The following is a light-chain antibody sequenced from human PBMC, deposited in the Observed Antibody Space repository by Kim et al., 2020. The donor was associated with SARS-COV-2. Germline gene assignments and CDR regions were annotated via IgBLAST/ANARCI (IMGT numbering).Light chain of an antibody. J-gene: IGLJ3*02. CDR1: SSSIGASNN. CDR3: STYTGSNPIWV. V-gene: IGLV2-8*01. Sequence: SATITCITTSSSIGASNNDVCYQQQHGSDPTIIIIEDTNRPPGVPDRFSGARSGDTAALTATGLQEDDEADYYCSTYTGSNPIWVFGGGTKLTVL. CDR2: EDT.